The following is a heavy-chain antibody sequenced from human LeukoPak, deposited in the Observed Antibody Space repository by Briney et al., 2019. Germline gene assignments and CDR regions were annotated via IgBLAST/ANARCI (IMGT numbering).Heavy chain of an antibody. CDR1: GGSISAYY. Sequence: SETLSLTCTVSGGSISAYYWSWIRQPPEKGLEWIGDVFYTGATNCNPSLESRVTISVDTSKNQFSLNLTSVTAADAAVYYCARLTRHYFVFWGRGTPVAVSS. V-gene: IGHV4-59*08. J-gene: IGHJ4*02. CDR3: ARLTRHYFVF. CDR2: VFYTGAT.